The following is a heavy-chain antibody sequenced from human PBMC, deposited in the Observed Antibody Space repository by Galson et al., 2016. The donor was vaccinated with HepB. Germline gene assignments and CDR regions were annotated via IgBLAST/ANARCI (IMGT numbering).Heavy chain of an antibody. D-gene: IGHD2-15*01. Sequence: SLRLSCAASGITFSRHVMHWVRQAPGKGLEWVAFIWYDGSKKYYGTSVEGRFTISRDNSKNTLYLQMNSLRAEDTAVYYCAKLEGGLTYYGMDVWGHGTTVTVSS. J-gene: IGHJ6*02. CDR2: IWYDGSKK. CDR3: AKLEGGLTYYGMDV. V-gene: IGHV3-33*06. CDR1: GITFSRHV.